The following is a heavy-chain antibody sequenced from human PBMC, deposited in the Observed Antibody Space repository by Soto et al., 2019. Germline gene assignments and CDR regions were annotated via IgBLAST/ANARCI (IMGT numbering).Heavy chain of an antibody. CDR3: ARASTRRFDYYGMDV. CDR1: GFTFSSYW. V-gene: IGHV3-74*01. CDR2: INSDGSST. Sequence: GGSLRLSCAASGFTFSSYWMHWVRQAPGKGLVWVSRINSDGSSTSYADSVKGRFTISRDNAKNTLYLQMNSLRAEDTAVYYCARASTRRFDYYGMDVWGQGTTVTVSS. J-gene: IGHJ6*02. D-gene: IGHD4-17*01.